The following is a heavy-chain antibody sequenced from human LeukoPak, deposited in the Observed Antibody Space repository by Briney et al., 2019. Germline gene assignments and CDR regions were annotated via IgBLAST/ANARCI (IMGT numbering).Heavy chain of an antibody. V-gene: IGHV3-48*03. CDR2: ISSSGSTI. J-gene: IGHJ4*02. CDR3: ARSTYGDYSPYFDY. Sequence: GGSLRLSCAASGFTFSSYEMNWVRQAPGKGLEWVSYISSSGSTIYYADSVEGRFTISRDNAKNSLYLQMNSLRAEDTAVYYCARSTYGDYSPYFDYWGQGTLVTVSS. D-gene: IGHD4-17*01. CDR1: GFTFSSYE.